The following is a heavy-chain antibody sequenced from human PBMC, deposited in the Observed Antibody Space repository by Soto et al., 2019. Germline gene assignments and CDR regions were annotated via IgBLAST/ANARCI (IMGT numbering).Heavy chain of an antibody. Sequence: QVQLVQSGAEVKKPGASVKVSCKASGYTFTSYYMHWVRQAPGQGLEWMGIINPSGGSTSYAQKFQGRVTMTRDTSTSTVYMALSSLRSEVTAVYYCARPVYDIVRYGAFDIWGQGTMVTVSS. D-gene: IGHD2-8*01. V-gene: IGHV1-46*01. CDR3: ARPVYDIVRYGAFDI. CDR1: GYTFTSYY. CDR2: INPSGGST. J-gene: IGHJ3*02.